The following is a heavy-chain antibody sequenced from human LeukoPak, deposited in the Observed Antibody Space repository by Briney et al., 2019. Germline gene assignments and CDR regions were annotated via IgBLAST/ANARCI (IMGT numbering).Heavy chain of an antibody. CDR1: GGSISSSSYY. CDR3: ASQLTLLFDP. Sequence: SETLSLTCTVSGGSISSSSYYWGWIRQPPGKGLEWIGSIYYSGSTYYNPSLKSRVTISVDTSKNQFSLKLSSVTAADTAVYYCASQLTLLFDPRGQGTLVTVSS. D-gene: IGHD2/OR15-2a*01. J-gene: IGHJ5*02. V-gene: IGHV4-39*01. CDR2: IYYSGST.